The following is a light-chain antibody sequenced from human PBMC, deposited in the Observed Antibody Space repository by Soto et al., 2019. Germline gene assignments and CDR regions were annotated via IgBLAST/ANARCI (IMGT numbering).Light chain of an antibody. CDR1: SSDLGTYNL. Sequence: QSVLTQPASVSGSPGQSITISCTGTSSDLGTYNLVSWYQQHPGRAPKLILFEVAKRPSGVSGCFSGSKSGNTASLTISGLQTEDQADYYCCSYAGSSTSWVFGGGTK. CDR3: CSYAGSSTSWV. CDR2: EVA. J-gene: IGLJ3*02. V-gene: IGLV2-23*02.